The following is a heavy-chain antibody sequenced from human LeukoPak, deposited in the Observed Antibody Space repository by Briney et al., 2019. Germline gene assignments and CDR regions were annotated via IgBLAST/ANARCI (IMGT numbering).Heavy chain of an antibody. CDR2: TYYRSKWYN. D-gene: IGHD3-22*01. Sequence: SQTLSLTCALSGDSVSSNSAAWNWIRQSPSRGLEWLGRTYYRSKWYNDYAVSVKSRITINPDTSMNQFSLQLNSVTPEDTAVCYCARDRFITMSGAFDIWGQGTMVTVSS. V-gene: IGHV6-1*01. J-gene: IGHJ3*02. CDR1: GDSVSSNSAA. CDR3: ARDRFITMSGAFDI.